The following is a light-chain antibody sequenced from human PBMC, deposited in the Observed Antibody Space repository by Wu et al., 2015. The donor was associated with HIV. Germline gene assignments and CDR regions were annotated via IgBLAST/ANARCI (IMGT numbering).Light chain of an antibody. CDR3: QQSYNTPPT. Sequence: DVQMTQSPSSLSASVGDRVAITCRASQSINIYLNWYGQQPGKAPKLLIYAASSLQSGVPSRFSGSGSGTDFTLTISSLQPEDFGTYYCQQSYNTPPTFGQGTKVEIK. J-gene: IGKJ1*01. CDR2: AAS. CDR1: QSINIY. V-gene: IGKV1-39*01.